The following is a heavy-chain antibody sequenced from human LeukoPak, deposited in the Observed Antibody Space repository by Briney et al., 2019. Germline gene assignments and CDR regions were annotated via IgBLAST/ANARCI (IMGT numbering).Heavy chain of an antibody. CDR1: GGSISSYY. J-gene: IGHJ6*02. Sequence: SETLSLTCTVSGGSISSYYWSWIRQPAGKGLEWIGRIYTSGSTNYNPSLKSRVTMSVDTSKNQFSLKLSSVTAADTAVYYRAKSGTYDYYYGMDVWGQGTTVHVSS. CDR3: AKSGTYDYYYGMDV. D-gene: IGHD1-1*01. CDR2: IYTSGST. V-gene: IGHV4-4*07.